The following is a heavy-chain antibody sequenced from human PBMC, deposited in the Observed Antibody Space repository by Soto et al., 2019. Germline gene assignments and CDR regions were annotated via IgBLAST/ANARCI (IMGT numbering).Heavy chain of an antibody. V-gene: IGHV1-46*01. CDR1: GYTFTSYY. Sequence: ASVKVSCKASGYTFTSYYMHWVRQAPGQGLEWMGIINPSGGSTSYAQKFQGRVSMTTDTSTSTAYMELRSLTSDDTAVYYCARPSGSYGDYAWSLRYWGQGTLVTVSS. D-gene: IGHD4-17*01. CDR3: ARPSGSYGDYAWSLRY. CDR2: INPSGGST. J-gene: IGHJ4*02.